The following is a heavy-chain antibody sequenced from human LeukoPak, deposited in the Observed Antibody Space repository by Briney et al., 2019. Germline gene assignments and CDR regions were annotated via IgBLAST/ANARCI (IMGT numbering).Heavy chain of an antibody. Sequence: SETLSLTCSASGGSISSYYWSWIRQPPGKGLEWIGYIYYSGSTNYNPSLKSRVTISVDTSKNQFSLKLSSVTAADTAVYYCARLGEHDYGGNGPVWDYWGQGTLVTVSS. J-gene: IGHJ4*02. CDR3: ARLGEHDYGGNGPVWDY. CDR2: IYYSGST. CDR1: GGSISSYY. V-gene: IGHV4-59*01. D-gene: IGHD4-23*01.